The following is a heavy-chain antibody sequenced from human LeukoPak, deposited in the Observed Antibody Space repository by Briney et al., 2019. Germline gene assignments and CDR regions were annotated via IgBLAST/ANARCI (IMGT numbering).Heavy chain of an antibody. Sequence: GGSLRLSCAASGFTFSSYEMNWVRQAPGKGLEWVSYISSSGNTIYYADSVKGRFTISRDNAKNSLYLQMNSLRAEDKAVYYCARGGGYYGSGSLHYYYYGMDVWGQGTTVTVSS. CDR1: GFTFSSYE. D-gene: IGHD3-10*01. CDR2: ISSSGNTI. J-gene: IGHJ6*02. V-gene: IGHV3-48*03. CDR3: ARGGGYYGSGSLHYYYYGMDV.